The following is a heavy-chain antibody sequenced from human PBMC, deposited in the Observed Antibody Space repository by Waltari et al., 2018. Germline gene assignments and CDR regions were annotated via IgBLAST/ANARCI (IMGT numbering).Heavy chain of an antibody. J-gene: IGHJ5*02. CDR1: GFKFSDYR. D-gene: IGHD2-8*02. CDR3: ARDRTGTAWGVWLDP. CDR2: ITGSSRDI. Sequence: EVQLVESGGGLVQPGGSLRLSCSASGFKFSDYRMTWVRQAPGRGLEWISYITGSSRDINYADSVKGRFTVSRDNDKNLLYLEMNSLRGEDTAIYYCARDRTGTAWGVWLDPWGQGILVTVSS. V-gene: IGHV3-48*04.